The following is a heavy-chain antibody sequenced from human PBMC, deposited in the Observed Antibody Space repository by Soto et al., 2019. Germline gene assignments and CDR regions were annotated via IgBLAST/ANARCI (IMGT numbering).Heavy chain of an antibody. V-gene: IGHV4-31*03. D-gene: IGHD2-2*03. Sequence: QVQLQESGPGLVKPSQTLSLTCTVSGGSIRSGGDYWDWIRQHPGQGLEWIGYFCYGGNTYYNPSHNSRVTVSVDTSETQFSMKLSYVTAAGTAVYYCARDVDVGVVPAALTVRDPWGQAPLVTVTS. CDR3: ARDVDVGVVPAALTVRDP. CDR1: GGSIRSGGDY. CDR2: FCYGGNT. J-gene: IGHJ5*02.